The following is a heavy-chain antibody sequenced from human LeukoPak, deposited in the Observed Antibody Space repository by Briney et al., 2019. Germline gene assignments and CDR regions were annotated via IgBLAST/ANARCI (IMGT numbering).Heavy chain of an antibody. CDR1: GGSISSYY. CDR2: IYTSGST. J-gene: IGHJ4*02. CDR3: ARERGGYGSGSYSFDY. Sequence: TSETLSLTCTVSGGSISSYYWSWIRQPAGKGLEWIGRIYTSGSTNYNPSLKSRVTMSVDTSKSQFSLKLSSVTAADTAVYYCARERGGYGSGSYSFDYWGQGTLVTVSS. D-gene: IGHD3-10*01. V-gene: IGHV4-4*07.